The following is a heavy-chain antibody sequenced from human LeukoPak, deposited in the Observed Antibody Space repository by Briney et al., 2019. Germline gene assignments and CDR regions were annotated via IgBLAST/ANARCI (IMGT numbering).Heavy chain of an antibody. V-gene: IGHV3-9*01. D-gene: IGHD6-19*01. Sequence: PGGSLRLSCAASGFTFDDYAMHWVRQAPGKGLEWVSGISWNSGSIGYADSVKGRFTISRDNAKNSLYLQMNSLRAEDTAVYYCARHSSGWYLFFDYWGQGTLVTVSS. CDR1: GFTFDDYA. CDR3: ARHSSGWYLFFDY. J-gene: IGHJ4*02. CDR2: ISWNSGSI.